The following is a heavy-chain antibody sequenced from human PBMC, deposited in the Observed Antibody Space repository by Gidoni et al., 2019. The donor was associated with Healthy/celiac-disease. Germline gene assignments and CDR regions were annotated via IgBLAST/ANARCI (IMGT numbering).Heavy chain of an antibody. V-gene: IGHV3-23*01. Sequence: EVQLLESGGGLVQPGGSLRLSCAAPGFTFSSYAMGWVRQAPGKGLEWVSAISGSGGSTYYADSVKGRFTISRDNSKNTLYLQMNSLRAEDTAVYYCAKENDYSRYFDYWGQGTLVTVSS. CDR1: GFTFSSYA. D-gene: IGHD4-4*01. J-gene: IGHJ4*02. CDR2: ISGSGGST. CDR3: AKENDYSRYFDY.